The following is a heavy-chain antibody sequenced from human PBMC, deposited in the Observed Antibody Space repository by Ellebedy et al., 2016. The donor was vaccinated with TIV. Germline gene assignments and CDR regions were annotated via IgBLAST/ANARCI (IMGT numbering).Heavy chain of an antibody. J-gene: IGHJ4*02. D-gene: IGHD5-12*01. CDR2: IYSGGST. CDR1: GFTVSSNY. V-gene: IGHV3-53*01. CDR3: TVRGLRFGNY. Sequence: GGSLRLXXAASGFTVSSNYMSWVRQAPGKGLEWVSVIYSGGSTYYADSVKGRFTISRDNAKNSLYLQMNSLRAEDTAVYYCTVRGLRFGNYWGQGTLVTVSS.